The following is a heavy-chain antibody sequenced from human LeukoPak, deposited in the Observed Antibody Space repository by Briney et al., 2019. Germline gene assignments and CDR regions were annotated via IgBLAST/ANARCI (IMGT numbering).Heavy chain of an antibody. CDR1: GFSFGSNW. D-gene: IGHD2-15*01. J-gene: IGHJ4*02. CDR3: AAGTGYLIEK. V-gene: IGHV3-7*01. CDR2: IRQDGTEK. Sequence: PGGSLRLSCAPSGFSFGSNWMNWVRQSPGKWLEWVANIRQDGTEKNYVDSVKGRFIISRDNAKNSLYLQMNSLRAGDTAVYYCAAGTGYLIEKWGQGTLGAVSS.